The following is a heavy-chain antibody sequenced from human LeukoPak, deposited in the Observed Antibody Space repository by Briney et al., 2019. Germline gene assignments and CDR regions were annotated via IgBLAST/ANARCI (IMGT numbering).Heavy chain of an antibody. CDR2: ISYDGSNK. J-gene: IGHJ4*02. Sequence: GGSLRLSCAASGVTFSSYAIHWVRQAPGKGLEWVVFISYDGSNKYYADSVKGRFTISRDNSKNTLYLQMNSLRAEDTAVYYCTRGYSSGWYGGKLDYWGQGTLVTVSS. CDR3: TRGYSSGWYGGKLDY. V-gene: IGHV3-30*04. D-gene: IGHD6-19*01. CDR1: GVTFSSYA.